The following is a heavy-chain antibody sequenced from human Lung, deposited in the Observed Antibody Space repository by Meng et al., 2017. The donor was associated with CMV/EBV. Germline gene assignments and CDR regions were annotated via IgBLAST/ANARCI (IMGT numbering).Heavy chain of an antibody. CDR1: GFTFSSYW. Sequence: GESXKISCAASGFTFSSYWMSWVRQAPGKGLEWVANINQDGSEKYYVDSVEGRFTISRDNAKDSLYLQMNALRAEDTAVYYCARRPWGLDFWGQGTTVTVSS. CDR3: ARRPWGLDF. CDR2: INQDGSEK. V-gene: IGHV3-7*01. J-gene: IGHJ6*02.